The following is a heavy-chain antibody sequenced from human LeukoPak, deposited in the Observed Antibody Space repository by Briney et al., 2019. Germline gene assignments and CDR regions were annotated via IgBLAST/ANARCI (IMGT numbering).Heavy chain of an antibody. CDR2: IYYSGST. Sequence: SETLSLTCTVSGGSISSSSYYWGWIRQPPGKGLEWIGSIYYSGSTYYNPSLKSRVTISVDTSKNQFSLKLSSVTAADTAVYNCARQVRATVFFDYWGQGTLVTVSS. CDR1: GGSISSSSYY. D-gene: IGHD5-12*01. J-gene: IGHJ4*02. V-gene: IGHV4-39*01. CDR3: ARQVRATVFFDY.